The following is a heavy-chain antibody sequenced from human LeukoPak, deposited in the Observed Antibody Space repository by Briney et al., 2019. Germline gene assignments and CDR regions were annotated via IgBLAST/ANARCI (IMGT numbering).Heavy chain of an antibody. Sequence: PGGSLRLSCAASGFSFSSYEMDWVRQAPGKGLEWVSYIVSSGSTIYYADSVKGRFTVSRDNAKNSLYLQMNSLRAEDTAVYYCERTSGYWDMDVWGKGTTVTVSS. D-gene: IGHD3-22*01. CDR1: GFSFSSYE. V-gene: IGHV3-48*03. CDR3: ERTSGYWDMDV. J-gene: IGHJ6*03. CDR2: IVSSGSTI.